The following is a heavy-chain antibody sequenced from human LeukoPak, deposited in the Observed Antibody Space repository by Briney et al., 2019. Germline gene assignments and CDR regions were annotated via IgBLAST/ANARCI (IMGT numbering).Heavy chain of an antibody. D-gene: IGHD2-2*01. CDR3: ATPAYDS. CDR1: GFTFSGSA. J-gene: IGHJ4*02. V-gene: IGHV3-73*01. CDR2: IRNKATSYAT. Sequence: GGSLKLSCAVSGFTFSGSAMHWGRQASGKGLEWVGRIRNKATSYATAYTASVKGRYTISRDDSKNTAYLQMNSLKTEDTAVYSCATPAYDSWGQGTLVTVSS.